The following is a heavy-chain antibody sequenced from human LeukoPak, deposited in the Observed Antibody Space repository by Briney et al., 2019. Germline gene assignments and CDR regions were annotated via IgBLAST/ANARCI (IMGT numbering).Heavy chain of an antibody. J-gene: IGHJ4*02. D-gene: IGHD5-24*01. Sequence: GGSLRLSCAASGFTFSSYEMNWVRQAPGKGLEWVSYISSSGSTIYYADSVKGRFTISRDNAKNSLYLQMNSLRAEDTAVYYCARRRDGYNGGTFDYWGQGTLVTVSS. CDR3: ARRRDGYNGGTFDY. CDR2: ISSSGSTI. CDR1: GFTFSSYE. V-gene: IGHV3-48*03.